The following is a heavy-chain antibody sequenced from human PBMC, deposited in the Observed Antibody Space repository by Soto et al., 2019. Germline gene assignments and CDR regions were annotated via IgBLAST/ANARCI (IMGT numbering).Heavy chain of an antibody. CDR2: INHSGSS. Sequence: PSETLSLTCAVYGGSFSGYYWSWIRQPPGKGLEWIGEINHSGSSYYNPSLKSRVAISVDTSKNQFSLKLRSVTAADTAVYFCARQRLLRLKPDFDIWGQGTLVTVSS. CDR3: ARQRLLRLKPDFDI. D-gene: IGHD2-21*02. J-gene: IGHJ4*02. V-gene: IGHV4-34*01. CDR1: GGSFSGYY.